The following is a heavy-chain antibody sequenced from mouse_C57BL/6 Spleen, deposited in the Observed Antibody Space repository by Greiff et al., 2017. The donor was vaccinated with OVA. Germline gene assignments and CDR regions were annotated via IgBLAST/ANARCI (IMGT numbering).Heavy chain of an antibody. D-gene: IGHD1-1*02. CDR1: GYTFTDYY. CDR3: ARGWWDDYYAMDY. J-gene: IGHJ4*01. Sequence: SGPELVKPGASVKISCKASGYTFTDYYMNWVKQSHGKSLEWIGDINPNNGGTSYNQKFKGKATLTVDKSSSTAYMELRSLTSEDSAVYYCARGWWDDYYAMDYWGQGTSVTVSS. CDR2: INPNNGGT. V-gene: IGHV1-26*01.